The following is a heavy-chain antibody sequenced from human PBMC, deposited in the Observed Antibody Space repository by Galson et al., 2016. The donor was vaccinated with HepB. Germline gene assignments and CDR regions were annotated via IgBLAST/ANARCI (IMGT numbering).Heavy chain of an antibody. CDR3: AQSSYDYVWGSYRFDS. D-gene: IGHD3-16*02. CDR2: ISGNGGRT. Sequence: SLRLSCAASGLTFSDYAMSWVRQAPGKGLEWVSGISGNGGRTYYADSVEGRFTISRDNSKNTLYLQMNSLRAEDTAIYYCAQSSYDYVWGSYRFDSWGQGTLVTVSS. V-gene: IGHV3-23*01. J-gene: IGHJ4*02. CDR1: GLTFSDYA.